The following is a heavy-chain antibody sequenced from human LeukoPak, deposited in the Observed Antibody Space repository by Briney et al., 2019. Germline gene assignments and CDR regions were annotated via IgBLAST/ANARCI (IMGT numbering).Heavy chain of an antibody. CDR1: GFTFSSYE. D-gene: IGHD4-17*01. V-gene: IGHV3-48*03. CDR2: ISSSGSTI. Sequence: GGSLRLSCAASGFTFSSYEMSWVRQAPGKGLEWVSYISSSGSTIYYADSVKGRFTISRDNAKNSLYLQMNSLRAEDTAVYYCAGDYGDYVLDYWGQGTLVTVSS. CDR3: AGDYGDYVLDY. J-gene: IGHJ4*02.